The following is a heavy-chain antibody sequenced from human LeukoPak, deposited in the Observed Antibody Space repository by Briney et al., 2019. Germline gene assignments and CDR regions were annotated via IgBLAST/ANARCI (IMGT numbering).Heavy chain of an antibody. CDR3: ASGYSYGYYYLDF. D-gene: IGHD5-18*01. Sequence: GGSLRLSCAASGFTFSRYDMHWVRQPIGKGLEWVSAIGTGGDTYYLDSVKGRFTISRDNAKNTLYLHMDSLRGEDTAVYYCASGYSYGYYYLDFWGQGTLVTVSS. CDR1: GFTFSRYD. V-gene: IGHV3-13*01. CDR2: IGTGGDT. J-gene: IGHJ4*02.